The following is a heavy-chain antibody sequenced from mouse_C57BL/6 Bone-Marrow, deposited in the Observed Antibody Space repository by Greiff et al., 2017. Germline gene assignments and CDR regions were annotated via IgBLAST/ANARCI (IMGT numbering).Heavy chain of an antibody. V-gene: IGHV1-64*01. CDR1: GYTFTSYW. Sequence: VQLQQSGAELVKPGASVKLSCKASGYTFTSYWMHWVKQRPGQGLEWIGMIHPNRGSNNYNEKFKSKATLTVDKSSSTAYMQLSSLTSEDSAVYYCARSEPWFAYWGQGTLVTVSA. J-gene: IGHJ3*01. CDR3: ARSEPWFAY. CDR2: IHPNRGSN.